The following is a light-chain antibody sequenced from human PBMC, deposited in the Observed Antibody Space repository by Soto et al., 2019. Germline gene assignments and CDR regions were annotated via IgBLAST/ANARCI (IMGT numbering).Light chain of an antibody. J-gene: IGKJ5*01. V-gene: IGKV3-15*01. Sequence: EIVMTESPATLAVSRWEIATSSCRRSQSVSSNLAWYQQKPGHAHRLLIYGASTRATGIPARFSGSGSGTEFTPTTRRLQSEDFAVYYCQKYNNWPPITFGQGTRLEIK. CDR1: QSVSSN. CDR3: QKYNNWPPIT. CDR2: GAS.